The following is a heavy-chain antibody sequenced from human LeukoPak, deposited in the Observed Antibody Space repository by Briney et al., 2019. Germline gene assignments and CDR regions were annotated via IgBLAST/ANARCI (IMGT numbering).Heavy chain of an antibody. D-gene: IGHD5-18*01. V-gene: IGHV3-21*01. Sequence: GGPLRLSCAASGFTFSSYSMNWVRQAPGKGLEWVSSISSSSSYIYYADSVKGRFTISRDNAKNSLYLQMNSLRAEDTAVYYCARAVDSYGSDYWGQGTLVTVSS. CDR2: ISSSSSYI. CDR3: ARAVDSYGSDY. J-gene: IGHJ4*02. CDR1: GFTFSSYS.